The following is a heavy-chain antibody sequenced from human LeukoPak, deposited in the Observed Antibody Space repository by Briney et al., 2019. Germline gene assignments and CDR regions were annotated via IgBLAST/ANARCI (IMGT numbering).Heavy chain of an antibody. D-gene: IGHD3-10*01. CDR1: GFTFSSYG. Sequence: GESLRLSCAASGFTFSSYGMHWVRQAPGKGLEWVAVIWYDGSNKYYADSVKGRFTISRDNSKNTLYLQMNSLRAEDTAVYYCARDQEYYGSGTQYYWGQGTLVTVSS. J-gene: IGHJ4*02. CDR3: ARDQEYYGSGTQYY. V-gene: IGHV3-33*01. CDR2: IWYDGSNK.